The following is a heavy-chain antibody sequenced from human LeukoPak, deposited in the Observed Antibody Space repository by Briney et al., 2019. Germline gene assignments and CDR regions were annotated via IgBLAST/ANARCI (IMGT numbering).Heavy chain of an antibody. Sequence: GGSLRLSCAASGFTFSNAWMSWVRQAPGKGLEWVGRIKSKTDGGTTDYAAPVKGRFTISRDDSNNPLYLQMTRLNTEAHTVFYCTTAPIAVASHYYYYMDVWGKGTTVTISS. CDR1: GFTFSNAW. D-gene: IGHD6-19*01. CDR3: TTAPIAVASHYYYYMDV. V-gene: IGHV3-15*01. CDR2: IKSKTDGGTT. J-gene: IGHJ6*03.